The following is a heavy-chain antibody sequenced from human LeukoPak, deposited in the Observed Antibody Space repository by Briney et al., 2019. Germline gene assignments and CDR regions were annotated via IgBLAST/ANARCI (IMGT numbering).Heavy chain of an antibody. J-gene: IGHJ4*02. CDR3: ARDFFAFGGVIALLDY. Sequence: GGSLRLSCAASGFTFSSYWMSWVRQAPGKGLEWVANIKQDGSDKYYVDSVKGRFTISRDNAKKSLYLQMNSLRDEDTAVYYCARDFFAFGGVIALLDYWGQGTLVTVSS. D-gene: IGHD3-16*02. CDR1: GFTFSSYW. CDR2: IKQDGSDK. V-gene: IGHV3-7*01.